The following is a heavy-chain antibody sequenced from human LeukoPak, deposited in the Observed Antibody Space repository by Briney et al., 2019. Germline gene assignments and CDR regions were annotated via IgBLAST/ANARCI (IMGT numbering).Heavy chain of an antibody. CDR2: IIPIFGTA. J-gene: IGHJ6*02. V-gene: IGHV1-69*13. Sequence: ASVKVSCKASGGTFSSYAISWVRQAPGQGLEWMGGIIPIFGTANYAQKFQGRVTITADESTSTAYMELSSLRSEDTAVYYCARDGGMYSSSYKDVWGQGTTVTVSS. CDR1: GGTFSSYA. CDR3: ARDGGMYSSSYKDV. D-gene: IGHD6-13*01.